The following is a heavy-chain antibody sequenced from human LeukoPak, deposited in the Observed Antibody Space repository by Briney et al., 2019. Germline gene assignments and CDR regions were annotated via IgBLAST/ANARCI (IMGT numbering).Heavy chain of an antibody. J-gene: IGHJ4*02. CDR1: GGSISSYY. CDR2: IYYSGST. V-gene: IGHV4-59*01. CDR3: ARFSIAAAGFDY. Sequence: SETLSLTCTVCGGSISSYYWSWIRQRPGKGLEWIGYIYYSGSTNYNPSLKSRVTISVDTSKNQFSLKLSSVTAADTAVYYCARFSIAAAGFDYWGQGTLVTVSS. D-gene: IGHD6-13*01.